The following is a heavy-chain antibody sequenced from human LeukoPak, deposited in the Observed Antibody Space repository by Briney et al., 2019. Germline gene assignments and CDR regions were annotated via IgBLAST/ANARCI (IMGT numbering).Heavy chain of an antibody. V-gene: IGHV3-30*18. CDR3: AKGARRIQLWSHFDY. CDR2: ISYDGSNK. J-gene: IGHJ4*02. D-gene: IGHD5-18*01. Sequence: GGSLRLSCAASGFTFSSYGMHWVRQAPGKGLEWVAVISYDGSNKYYADSVKGRFTISRDNSKNTLYLQMNSLRAEDTAVYYCAKGARRIQLWSHFDYWGQGTLVTVSS. CDR1: GFTFSSYG.